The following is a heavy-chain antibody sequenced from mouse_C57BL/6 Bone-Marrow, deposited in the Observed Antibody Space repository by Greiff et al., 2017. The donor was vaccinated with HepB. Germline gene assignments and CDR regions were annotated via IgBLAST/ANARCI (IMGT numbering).Heavy chain of an antibody. Sequence: VQLQQPGAELVRPGASVKLSCTASGFNINDYYMHWVKQRPEQGLEWIGRIDPEDGDTDYAPKFQGKATMTADTSSNTAYLQRSSLTSEDTAVYYCTAHFLGAFWGRGTLVTVSA. D-gene: IGHD3-3*01. CDR2: IDPEDGDT. V-gene: IGHV14-1*01. CDR1: GFNINDYY. J-gene: IGHJ3*01. CDR3: TAHFLGAF.